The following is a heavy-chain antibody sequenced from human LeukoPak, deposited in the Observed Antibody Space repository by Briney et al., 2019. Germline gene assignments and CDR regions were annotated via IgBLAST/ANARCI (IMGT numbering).Heavy chain of an antibody. CDR2: ISGSSSYI. D-gene: IGHD2-15*01. CDR3: ARDLEEYCSGGSCSLFDY. V-gene: IGHV3-21*01. CDR1: GFTFSSYW. Sequence: GGSLRLSCAASGFTFSSYWMHWVRQAPGKGLEWVSSISGSSSYIYYADSVKGRFTISRHNAKNSLYLQMNSLRAEDTAVYYCARDLEEYCSGGSCSLFDYWGQGTLVTVSS. J-gene: IGHJ4*02.